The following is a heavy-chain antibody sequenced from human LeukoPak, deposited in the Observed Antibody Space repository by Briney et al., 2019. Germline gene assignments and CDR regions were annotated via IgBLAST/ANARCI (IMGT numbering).Heavy chain of an antibody. D-gene: IGHD4-11*01. CDR3: AREFFITTEHLYSNYAYYYYMDV. V-gene: IGHV7-4-1*02. CDR2: INTNTGNP. CDR1: GYTFTSYA. J-gene: IGHJ6*03. Sequence: GASVKVSCKASGYTFTSYAMNWVRQAPGQGLEWRGWINTNTGNPTYAQGFTGRFVFSLDTSVSTAYLQISSLKAEDTAVYYCAREFFITTEHLYSNYAYYYYMDVWGKGTTVTVSS.